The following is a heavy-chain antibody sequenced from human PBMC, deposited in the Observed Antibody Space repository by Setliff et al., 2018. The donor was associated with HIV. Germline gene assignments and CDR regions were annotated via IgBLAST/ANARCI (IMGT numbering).Heavy chain of an antibody. V-gene: IGHV4-39*01. D-gene: IGHD5-12*01. Sequence: SETLSLTCTVSGGSVSSSTYYWGWIRQSPGKGLQWIGSIHYSGSTYYNPSLESRVTISVDTSENQFSLKLSSVTAGDTAVYYCARRGYDFLGYFQHWGHGTLVTVSS. CDR2: IHYSGST. CDR1: GGSVSSSTYY. J-gene: IGHJ1*01. CDR3: ARRGYDFLGYFQH.